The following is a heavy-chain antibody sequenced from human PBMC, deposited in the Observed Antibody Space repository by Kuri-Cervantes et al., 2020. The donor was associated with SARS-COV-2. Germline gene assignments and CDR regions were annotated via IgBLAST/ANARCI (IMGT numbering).Heavy chain of an antibody. CDR1: GFTFSSYA. D-gene: IGHD3-3*01. CDR2: ISSNGGST. V-gene: IGHV3-64D*08. Sequence: GGSLRLSCSASGFTFSSYAMHWVRQAPGKGLKYVSAISSNGGSTYYADSVKGRFTISRDNSKNTLYLQMSSLRAEDTAVYYCVKVTTYYDFWSGYSYGMDVWGQGTTVTVSS. CDR3: VKVTTYYDFWSGYSYGMDV. J-gene: IGHJ6*02.